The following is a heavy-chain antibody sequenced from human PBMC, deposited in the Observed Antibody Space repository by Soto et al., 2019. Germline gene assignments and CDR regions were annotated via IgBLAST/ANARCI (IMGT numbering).Heavy chain of an antibody. Sequence: QVQLVQSGAEVKKPGASVKVSCKASGYTFTSYGISWVRQAPGQGLEWMGWISAYNGNTNYAQKLQGRVTMTTGTTTSTADMGLRSLRADDTTGHYCARDRLHPYGSGSYPDYWGQGTLVTVSS. CDR3: ARDRLHPYGSGSYPDY. D-gene: IGHD3-10*01. V-gene: IGHV1-18*01. CDR2: ISAYNGNT. J-gene: IGHJ4*02. CDR1: GYTFTSYG.